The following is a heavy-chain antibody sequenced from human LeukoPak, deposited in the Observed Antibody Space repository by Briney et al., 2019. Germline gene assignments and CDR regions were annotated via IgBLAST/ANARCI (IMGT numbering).Heavy chain of an antibody. CDR2: INPNSGGT. CDR3: ARDWGSRYSSGYSGSVFDY. Sequence: ASVKVSCKASGYTFTGYYMHWVRQAPGQGLEWMGWINPNSGGTNYAQKFQGRVTMTRDTSISTAYMELSRLRSDDTAVYYCARDWGSRYSSGYSGSVFDYWGQGTLVTVSS. V-gene: IGHV1-2*02. J-gene: IGHJ4*02. D-gene: IGHD3-22*01. CDR1: GYTFTGYY.